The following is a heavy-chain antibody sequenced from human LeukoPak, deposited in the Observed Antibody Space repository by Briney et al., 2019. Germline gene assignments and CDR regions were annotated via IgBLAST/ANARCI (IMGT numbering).Heavy chain of an antibody. J-gene: IGHJ3*02. V-gene: IGHV1-18*01. CDR2: ISGYNGNT. D-gene: IGHD1-26*01. CDR1: GYTFISYG. CDR3: ARQWGSGAFDI. Sequence: ASVKVSCKASGYTFISYGISWVRHAPGQGLEWMGWISGYNGNTNYAQKFQGRVTMTTDTSTSTAYLELRRLRSDDTAIYYCARQWGSGAFDIWGQGTRVTVSS.